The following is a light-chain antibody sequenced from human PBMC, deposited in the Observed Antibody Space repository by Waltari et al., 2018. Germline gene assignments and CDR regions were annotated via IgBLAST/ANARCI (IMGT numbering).Light chain of an antibody. CDR1: SSDVGSYNL. J-gene: IGLJ1*01. CDR2: EVN. V-gene: IGLV2-23*02. Sequence: QSALTQPASVSGSPGQSITVPCTGTSSDVGSYNLVSWFQQYPDTAPKLLIFEVNKRPSGFSNRFSGSKSGNTASLTISGLQAGDEADYYCCSYAGSGIYVFGTGAKVTVL. CDR3: CSYAGSGIYV.